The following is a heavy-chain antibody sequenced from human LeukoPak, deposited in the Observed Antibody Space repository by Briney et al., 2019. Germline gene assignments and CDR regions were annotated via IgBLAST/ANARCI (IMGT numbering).Heavy chain of an antibody. D-gene: IGHD6-6*01. Sequence: SETLSLTCTVSGGSISSYYWSWIRQPPGKGLEWIGYIYYSGSTNYNPSLKSRVTISVDTSKNQFSLKLSSVTAADTAVYYCARLYSNSPRHMDVWGKGTTVTVFS. V-gene: IGHV4-59*08. CDR3: ARLYSNSPRHMDV. J-gene: IGHJ6*03. CDR1: GGSISSYY. CDR2: IYYSGST.